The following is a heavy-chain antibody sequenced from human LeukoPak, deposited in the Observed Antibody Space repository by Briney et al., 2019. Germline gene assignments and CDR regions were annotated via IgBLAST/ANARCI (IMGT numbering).Heavy chain of an antibody. CDR3: ARAAGGGYYYGFDY. J-gene: IGHJ4*02. V-gene: IGHV4-59*01. CDR1: GGSISSYY. Sequence: SETLSLTCTVSGGSISSYYWSWIRQPPGKGLEWIGYIYYSGSTNYNPSLKSRVTISVDTSKNQFSLKLSSVTAADTAVYYCARAAGGGYYYGFDYWGQGTLVTVSS. D-gene: IGHD3-22*01. CDR2: IYYSGST.